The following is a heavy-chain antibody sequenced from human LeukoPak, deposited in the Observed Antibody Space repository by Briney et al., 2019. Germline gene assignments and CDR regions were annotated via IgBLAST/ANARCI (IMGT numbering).Heavy chain of an antibody. V-gene: IGHV4-30-4*01. CDR2: IYYSGIT. Sequence: PSQTLSLTCTVSGGPISSGDYYWSWIRQSPGKGLEWIGYIYYSGITYYNPSLKSRVTISVDTSKNQFSLKLSSVTAADTAVYYCARSSQYSYDRGGQGTLVTVSS. CDR3: ARSSQYSYDR. CDR1: GGPISSGDYY. D-gene: IGHD3-22*01. J-gene: IGHJ4*02.